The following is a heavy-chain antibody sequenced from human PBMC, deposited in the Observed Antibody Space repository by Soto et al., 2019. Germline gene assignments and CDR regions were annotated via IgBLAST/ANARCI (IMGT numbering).Heavy chain of an antibody. D-gene: IGHD5-12*01. Sequence: SETLSLTCTVSGGSISSSSYYRGWIRQPPGKGLEWIGSIYYSGGTYYNPSLKSRVTISVDTSKNQFSLKLSSVTAADTAVYYCARHGDGYNWADAFDIWGQGTMVTVS. J-gene: IGHJ3*02. CDR3: ARHGDGYNWADAFDI. CDR1: GGSISSSSYY. CDR2: IYYSGGT. V-gene: IGHV4-39*01.